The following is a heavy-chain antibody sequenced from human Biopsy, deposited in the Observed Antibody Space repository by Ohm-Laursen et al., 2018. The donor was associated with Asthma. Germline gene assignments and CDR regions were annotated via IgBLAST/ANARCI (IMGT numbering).Heavy chain of an antibody. CDR1: GYTFNSAG. D-gene: IGHD3-10*01. V-gene: IGHV1-18*01. CDR3: ARAVDYSHYYGIDV. J-gene: IGHJ6*04. CDR2: ISVYNGNT. Sequence: VSSVKVSCKTSGYTFNSAGITWVRQAPGQGLEWMGWISVYNGNTKVAQKLQDGVTMITDTSTSTAYMELRSLRSDDTAVYFCARAVDYSHYYGIDVWGKGTTVTVSP.